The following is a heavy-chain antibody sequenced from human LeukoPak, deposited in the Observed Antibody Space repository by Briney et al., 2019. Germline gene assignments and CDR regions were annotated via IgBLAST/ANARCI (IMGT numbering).Heavy chain of an antibody. J-gene: IGHJ4*02. CDR3: AREKDSSSWSSFDY. V-gene: IGHV3-30*04. Sequence: GGSLRLSCAASGFSPSRYAMHWVRQAPGKGLEWVAVISYDGRNEYYADSVKGRLTISRDNSENTLYLQMNSLRAEDTAVYYCAREKDSSSWSSFDYWAREPWSPSPQ. CDR2: ISYDGRNE. D-gene: IGHD6-13*01. CDR1: GFSPSRYA.